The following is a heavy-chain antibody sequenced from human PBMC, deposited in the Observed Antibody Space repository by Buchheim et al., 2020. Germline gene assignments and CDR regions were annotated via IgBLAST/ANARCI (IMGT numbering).Heavy chain of an antibody. CDR2: IYYSGST. V-gene: IGHV4-30-4*01. J-gene: IGHJ6*02. D-gene: IGHD4-17*01. Sequence: QVQLQESGPGLVKPSQTLSLTCTVSGGSISSGDYYWTWLRQPPGKGLEWIGYIYYSGSTYYDPSLKSRVTISLDTSKNQFSLKLSSVTAADTAMYYCARGNGGYGDYFWAGMDVWGQGTT. CDR1: GGSISSGDYY. CDR3: ARGNGGYGDYFWAGMDV.